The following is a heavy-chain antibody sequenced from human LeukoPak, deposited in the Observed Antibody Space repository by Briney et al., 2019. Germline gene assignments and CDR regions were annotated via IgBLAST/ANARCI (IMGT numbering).Heavy chain of an antibody. CDR2: IYYSGTT. V-gene: IGHV4-39*07. J-gene: IGHJ5*02. CDR1: GGSISGSSYY. D-gene: IGHD6-19*01. CDR3: ARDSRGWNVGWFDP. Sequence: QTSETLPLTCTVSGGSISGSSYYWGWIRQPPGKGLEWIGSIYYSGTTYYNPSLKSRVTISVATSNNHFSLKLTSVTAADTAMYYCARDSRGWNVGWFDPWGQGTLVTVSS.